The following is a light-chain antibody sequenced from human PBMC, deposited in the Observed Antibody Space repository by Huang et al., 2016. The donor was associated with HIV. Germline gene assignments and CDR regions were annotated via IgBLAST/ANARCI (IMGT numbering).Light chain of an antibody. CDR3: QQRSNWPPA. Sequence: EIVLTQSPATLSLSPGERATLSCRASQSVSSYLAWYQQKPGQAPRPLIYDAYNRATGLPARFSGSGSGTDFTLTISSLEPEDFAVYYCQQRSNWPPAFGQGTRLEIK. V-gene: IGKV3-11*01. CDR1: QSVSSY. CDR2: DAY. J-gene: IGKJ5*01.